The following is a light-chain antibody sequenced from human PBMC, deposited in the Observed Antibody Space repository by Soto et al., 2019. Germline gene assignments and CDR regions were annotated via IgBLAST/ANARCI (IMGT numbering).Light chain of an antibody. CDR2: EVN. CDR1: SNDVGNGYDS. Sequence: QSVLTQPASVSGSPGQSITISCTGTSNDVGNGYDSVSWYQQLPGNAPKLIIYEVNHRPSGVSNRFSGSKSGSTASLTISRLQGEDEAHYYCSSYTAISSLDIVFGGGTKLTVL. CDR3: SSYTAISSLDIV. V-gene: IGLV2-14*01. J-gene: IGLJ2*01.